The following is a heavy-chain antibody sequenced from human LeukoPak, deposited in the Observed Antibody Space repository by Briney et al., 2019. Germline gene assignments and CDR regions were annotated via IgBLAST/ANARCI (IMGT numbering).Heavy chain of an antibody. Sequence: PSVKLSRNSSASTFSSYAISWERQAPGQGLEWVGGFIPIIGTANYAHKFQGRVTITADESTTTDYMELRSLRSEDTAVYHCARGDILTGYPSGDDAFDIWGQGTLVTVSS. V-gene: IGHV1-69*13. J-gene: IGHJ3*02. CDR1: ASTFSSYA. CDR2: FIPIIGTA. CDR3: ARGDILTGYPSGDDAFDI. D-gene: IGHD3-9*01.